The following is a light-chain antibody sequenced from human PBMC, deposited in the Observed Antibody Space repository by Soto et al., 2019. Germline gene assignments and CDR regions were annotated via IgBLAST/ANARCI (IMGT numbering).Light chain of an antibody. V-gene: IGKV3-20*01. CDR2: GAS. CDR3: QQYGSSPSIT. J-gene: IGKJ5*01. CDR1: QSVSSSY. Sequence: DIVLTQAPGTLSLSPGERATLSCRASQSVSSSYLAWYQQKPGQAPRLLICGASSRATGIPDRFSGSGSGTDFTLTISRLEPEDFAVYYCQQYGSSPSITFGQGTRLEIK.